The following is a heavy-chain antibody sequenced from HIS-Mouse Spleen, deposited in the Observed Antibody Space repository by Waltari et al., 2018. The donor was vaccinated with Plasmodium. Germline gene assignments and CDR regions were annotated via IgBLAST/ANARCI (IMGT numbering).Heavy chain of an antibody. V-gene: IGHV4-34*01. J-gene: IGHJ3*02. D-gene: IGHD3-9*01. Sequence: QVQLQQWGAGLLKPSETLSLTCAVYGGSFSGYYWSWIRQPPGKGLEWIGEINHSGSTNCNPSLKSRVTRSVDTSKNQFSLKLSSVTAADTAVYYCARAPIRDAFDIWGQGTMVTVSS. CDR1: GGSFSGYY. CDR2: INHSGST. CDR3: ARAPIRDAFDI.